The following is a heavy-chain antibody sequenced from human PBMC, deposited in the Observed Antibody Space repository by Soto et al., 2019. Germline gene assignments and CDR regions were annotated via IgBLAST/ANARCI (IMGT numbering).Heavy chain of an antibody. V-gene: IGHV3-23*01. CDR1: GFTFSNYA. CDR2: ITGSGGGT. D-gene: IGHD6-13*01. CDR3: DKRHTSAAGFDY. Sequence: GGSLRLSCAASGFTFSNYAMTWVRQAPGKGLEWVSFITGSGGGTYFVDSGKGRFTISRDNSKNTVYLQVNSLRAEDTAVYYCDKRHTSAAGFDYLGQGTLVTVSS. J-gene: IGHJ4*02.